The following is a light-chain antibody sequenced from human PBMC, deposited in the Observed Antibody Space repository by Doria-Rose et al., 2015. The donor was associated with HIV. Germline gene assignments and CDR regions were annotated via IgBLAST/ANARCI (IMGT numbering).Light chain of an antibody. V-gene: IGKV4-1*01. CDR3: QQYYDTPS. J-gene: IGKJ3*01. CDR1: QGLLYTSKNY. Sequence: DIRVTQSPESLGMSLGERATLNCKSNQGLLYTSKNYLAWYQQKPGQPPKLLTYWASTRQSGVPARFSGSGSGTDFTLTISRLEAEDVAVYYCQQYYDTPSFGPGTTVDIK. CDR2: WAS.